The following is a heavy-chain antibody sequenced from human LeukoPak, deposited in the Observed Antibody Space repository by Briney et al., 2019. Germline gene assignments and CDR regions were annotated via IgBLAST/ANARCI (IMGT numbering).Heavy chain of an antibody. J-gene: IGHJ4*02. CDR1: GFTFSSYA. CDR3: AKFTTVVTQYYFDY. Sequence: GGSLRLSCASSGFTFSSYAMSWVRPAPGKGLEWVSAISGSGGSTYYADSVKGRFTISRDNSQNTLDLQMNSLRAEDTAVYYCAKFTTVVTQYYFDYWGQGTLVTVSS. D-gene: IGHD4-23*01. V-gene: IGHV3-23*01. CDR2: ISGSGGST.